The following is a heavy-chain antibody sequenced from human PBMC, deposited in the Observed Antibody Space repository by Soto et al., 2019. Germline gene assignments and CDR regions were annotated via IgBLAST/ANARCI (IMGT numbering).Heavy chain of an antibody. V-gene: IGHV4-59*01. CDR3: ARSDYGVAGVSGMDV. CDR2: IYYSGST. J-gene: IGHJ6*02. Sequence: PSETLSLTCTVSGGSISSYYWSWIRQPPGKGLEWIGYIYYSGSTNYNPSLKSRVTISVDTSKNQFSLKLSSVTAADTAVYYCARSDYGVAGVSGMDVWGQGTTVTVSS. D-gene: IGHD4-17*01. CDR1: GGSISSYY.